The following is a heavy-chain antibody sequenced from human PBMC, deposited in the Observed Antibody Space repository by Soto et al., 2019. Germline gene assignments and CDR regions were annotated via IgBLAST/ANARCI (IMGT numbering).Heavy chain of an antibody. CDR1: GFTFSNAW. Sequence: GGSLRLSCAASGFTFSNAWMSWVRQAPGKGLEWVGRIKSKTDGGTTDYAAPVKGRFTISRDDSKNTLYLQMNSLKTEDTAVYYCTTDSRLVWVVVAATQDAFDIWGQGTMVTVSS. CDR2: IKSKTDGGTT. CDR3: TTDSRLVWVVVAATQDAFDI. V-gene: IGHV3-15*01. J-gene: IGHJ3*02. D-gene: IGHD2-15*01.